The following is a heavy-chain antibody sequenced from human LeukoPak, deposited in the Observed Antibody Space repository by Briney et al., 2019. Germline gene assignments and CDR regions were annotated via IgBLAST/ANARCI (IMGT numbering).Heavy chain of an antibody. V-gene: IGHV3-21*01. Sequence: PGGSLRLSCAASGFTFSSYTMHWIRQAPGKGLEWVSSISGSNSYIFYADSVKGRFTVSRDNAKDSLYLQMNSLRAEDTAVYYCAATYYDFWSGLLSHTYGMDVWGQGTTVTVSS. CDR3: AATYYDFWSGLLSHTYGMDV. CDR2: ISGSNSYI. CDR1: GFTFSSYT. J-gene: IGHJ6*02. D-gene: IGHD3-3*01.